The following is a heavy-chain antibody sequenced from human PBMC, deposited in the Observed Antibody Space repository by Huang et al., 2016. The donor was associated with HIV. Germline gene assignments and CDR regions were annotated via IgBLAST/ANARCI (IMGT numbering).Heavy chain of an antibody. D-gene: IGHD3-3*01. V-gene: IGHV4-39*01. J-gene: IGHJ4*02. CDR2: MYNSGST. Sequence: QVQLQESGRGLVKPSETLSLTCTVSGGSISSSFYYWGWIRQSPGKGLEGIGSMYNSGSTSYNPSLKSRVTRSADTSNSQFSLKLTSVTAADSAVYYCVRHRPNYDFWSGYYPYFDDWGQGTLVTVSS. CDR1: GGSISSSFYY. CDR3: VRHRPNYDFWSGYYPYFDD.